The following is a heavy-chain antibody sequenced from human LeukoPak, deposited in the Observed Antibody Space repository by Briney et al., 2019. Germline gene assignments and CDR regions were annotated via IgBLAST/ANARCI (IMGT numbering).Heavy chain of an antibody. Sequence: SQTLSLTCTVSGGSISSGGYYWSWIRQHPGKGLEWIGYIYYSGSTYYNPSLKSRVTISVDTSKNQFSLKLSSVTAADTAVYCCARAVTSIYGMDVWGQGTTVTVSS. CDR1: GGSISSGGYY. CDR2: IYYSGST. J-gene: IGHJ6*02. CDR3: ARAVTSIYGMDV. D-gene: IGHD2-21*02. V-gene: IGHV4-31*03.